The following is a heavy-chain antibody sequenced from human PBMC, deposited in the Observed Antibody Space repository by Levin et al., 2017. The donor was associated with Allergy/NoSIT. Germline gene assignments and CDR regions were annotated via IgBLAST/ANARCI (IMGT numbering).Heavy chain of an antibody. CDR3: ARDGVRAEIIYYYYYMDV. V-gene: IGHV1-46*01. CDR2: INPSGGST. Sequence: VASVKVSCKASGYTFTSYYMHWVRQAPGQGLEWMGIINPSGGSTSYAQKFQGRVTMTRDTSTSTVYMELSSLRSEDTAVYYCARDGVRAEIIYYYYYMDVWGKGTTVTVSS. D-gene: IGHD3-10*01. J-gene: IGHJ6*03. CDR1: GYTFTSYY.